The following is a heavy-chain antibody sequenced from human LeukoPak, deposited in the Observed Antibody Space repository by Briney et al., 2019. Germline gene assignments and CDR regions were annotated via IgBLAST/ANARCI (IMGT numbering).Heavy chain of an antibody. CDR1: GLTFSSYG. V-gene: IGHV3-30*18. Sequence: GRSLRLSCAASGLTFSSYGMHWVRQAPGKGLEWVAVISYDGSNKYYAGSVKGRFTISRDNSKNTLYLQMNSLRAEDTAVYYCAKDLEQWLVQYYFGYWGQGTLVTVSS. J-gene: IGHJ4*02. CDR3: AKDLEQWLVQYYFGY. D-gene: IGHD6-19*01. CDR2: ISYDGSNK.